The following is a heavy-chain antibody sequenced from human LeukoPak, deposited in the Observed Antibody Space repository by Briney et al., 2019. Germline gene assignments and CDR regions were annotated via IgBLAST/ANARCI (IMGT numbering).Heavy chain of an antibody. D-gene: IGHD6-13*01. CDR3: AREWNIYSSWRYYYYYYMDV. J-gene: IGHJ6*03. CDR2: INPHSGGT. Sequence: ASVKVSCKASGYTFTGYYMHWVRQAPGQGLEWMGWINPHSGGTNYAQKFQGRVTITRDTSISTPYMELSRLRSDDMAVYYCAREWNIYSSWRYYYYYYMDVWGKGTTVTVSS. V-gene: IGHV1-2*02. CDR1: GYTFTGYY.